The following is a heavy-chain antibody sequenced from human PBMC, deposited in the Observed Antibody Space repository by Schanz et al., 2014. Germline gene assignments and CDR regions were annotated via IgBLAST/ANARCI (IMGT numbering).Heavy chain of an antibody. D-gene: IGHD3-10*01. J-gene: IGHJ3*02. V-gene: IGHV3-48*01. CDR3: AKGRFGELSAFDI. CDR2: ISSSSSTR. Sequence: EVQLVESGGGLVQPGGSLRLSCAASGFTFSSYSMNWVRQAPGKGLEWVSYISSSSSTRYYADSVKGRFTISSDNSKNTLYLQMNSLRAEDTAVYYCAKGRFGELSAFDIWGQGTMVTVSS. CDR1: GFTFSSYS.